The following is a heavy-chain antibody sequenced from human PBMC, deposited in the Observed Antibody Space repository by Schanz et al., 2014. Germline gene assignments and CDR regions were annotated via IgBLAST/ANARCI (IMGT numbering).Heavy chain of an antibody. V-gene: IGHV3-33*01. J-gene: IGHJ4*02. CDR1: GFTFSAYG. CDR3: ARGYSNIWSPMAY. CDR2: IWYDGNNK. Sequence: QVQLVESGGGVVQPGRSLRLSCAASGFTFSAYGMHWVRQAPGKGLEWVAVIWYDGNNKYYADSVKGRFTISRDNSKNILYLQMNSLRAEDTALYYCARGYSNIWSPMAYWGQGTLVAVSS. D-gene: IGHD6-13*01.